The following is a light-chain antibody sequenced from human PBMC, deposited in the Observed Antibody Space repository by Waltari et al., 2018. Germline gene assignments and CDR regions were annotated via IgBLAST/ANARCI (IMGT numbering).Light chain of an antibody. V-gene: IGKV1-9*01. CDR3: QQLRT. CDR1: QGISSY. J-gene: IGKJ4*01. Sequence: DLQLTQSPSFLSASVGARVTITCRASQGISSYLAWYQQKPGKAPKLLIYAASTLQSGVPSRFSGSGSGTEFTLTISSLQPEDFATYYCQQLRTFGGGTKVEIK. CDR2: AAS.